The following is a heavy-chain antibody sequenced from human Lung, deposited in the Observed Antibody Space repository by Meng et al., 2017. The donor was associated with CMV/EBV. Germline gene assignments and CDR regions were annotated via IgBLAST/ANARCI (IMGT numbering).Heavy chain of an antibody. V-gene: IGHV4-31*03. CDR2: IYHSGTT. D-gene: IGHD3-22*01. Sequence: SETLSLXCTVSGGSINSGGYYWSWIRQHPGKGLEWIGHIYHSGTTSYNPSLKSRVSISVDTSKKQFSLKLSSTTAADTAGYYCARAQYYYDSSAFFEYLGRGXLVTVSS. J-gene: IGHJ4*02. CDR1: GGSINSGGYY. CDR3: ARAQYYYDSSAFFEY.